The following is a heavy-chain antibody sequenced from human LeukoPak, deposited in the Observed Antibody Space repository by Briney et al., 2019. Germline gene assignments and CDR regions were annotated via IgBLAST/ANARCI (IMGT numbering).Heavy chain of an antibody. Sequence: ASVKVSCKASGYTFTSYDINWVRQATGQGLEWMGWMNPNSGNTGYAQKFQGRVAITRNTSISTAYMELSSLRSEDTAVYYCARGRADGGSNRGFFDYWGQETLVTVSS. CDR3: ARGRADGGSNRGFFDY. V-gene: IGHV1-8*01. J-gene: IGHJ4*02. CDR1: GYTFTSYD. D-gene: IGHD2-15*01. CDR2: MNPNSGNT.